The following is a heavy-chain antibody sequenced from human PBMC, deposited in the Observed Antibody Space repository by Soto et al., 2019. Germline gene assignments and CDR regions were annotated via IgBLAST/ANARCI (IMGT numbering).Heavy chain of an antibody. CDR1: GYDFSSYG. D-gene: IGHD2-2*01. J-gene: IGHJ4*02. V-gene: IGHV1-18*04. CDR3: VRDPQRNDY. CDR2: ISASNGNR. Sequence: QVQLVQSGAEVKKPGASVKVSCKASGYDFSSYGISWVRQAPGQGLEWMGWISASNGNRDYAQQFQGRVTMTSDTSRTTAHMELRSLRSDDTAVYYCVRDPQRNDYWGQATLVNVSS.